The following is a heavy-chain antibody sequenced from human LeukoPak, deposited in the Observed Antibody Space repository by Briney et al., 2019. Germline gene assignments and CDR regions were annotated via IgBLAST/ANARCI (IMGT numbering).Heavy chain of an antibody. CDR3: ARVMWYSSGWYYFDY. D-gene: IGHD6-19*01. CDR1: GFTFSSYE. Sequence: QPGGSLRLSCAASGFTFSSYEMNWVRQAPGKGLEWVSYISSSGITIYYADSVKGRFTISRDNAKNSLYLQMNSLRAEDTAVYYCARVMWYSSGWYYFDYWSQGTLVTVSS. J-gene: IGHJ4*02. CDR2: ISSSGITI. V-gene: IGHV3-48*03.